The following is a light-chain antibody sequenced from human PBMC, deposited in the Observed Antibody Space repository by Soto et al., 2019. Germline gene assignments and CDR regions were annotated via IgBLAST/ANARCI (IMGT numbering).Light chain of an antibody. J-gene: IGKJ5*01. Sequence: LSISAATLSLHQEERAALSCKARQSVHNFLAWYQQKPGQAPRLLIYGASTRAAGVPPRFSGSGSGTDFTLTISSLVPAGFAVQYCKKRRKWLLISSCQGTRLEIK. CDR1: QSVHNF. CDR2: GAS. V-gene: IGKV3-11*01. CDR3: KKRRKWLLIS.